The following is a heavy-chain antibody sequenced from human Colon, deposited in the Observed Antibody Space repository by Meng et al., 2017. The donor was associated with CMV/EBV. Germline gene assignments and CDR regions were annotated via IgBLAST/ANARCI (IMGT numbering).Heavy chain of an antibody. D-gene: IGHD4-17*01. V-gene: IGHV3-23*01. CDR1: GFMFSAFA. Sequence: SGFMFSAFAMHWVRQAPGKALEWVSSISGTGGTTYYADSVTGRFTVSRDNANNMLFLQMSSLRVEDTATYFCAKGHGDWQPGNYLNFWGQGTLVTVSS. J-gene: IGHJ4*02. CDR2: ISGTGGTT. CDR3: AKGHGDWQPGNYLNF.